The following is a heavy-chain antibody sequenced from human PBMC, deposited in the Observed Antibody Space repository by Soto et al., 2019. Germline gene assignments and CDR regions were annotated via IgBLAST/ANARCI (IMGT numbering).Heavy chain of an antibody. J-gene: IGHJ3*02. CDR3: TRPSSGYYHDAFDI. D-gene: IGHD3-22*01. CDR2: IVPVFGTP. Sequence: QVQLMQSGAEVKKPGSSVKVSCKASGGSFPSDTISWVRQAPGQGLEWLGGIVPVFGTPNHAQKFQGRVTIAADRSTNTAYMELTSLRPEDTAVYYCTRPSSGYYHDAFDIWGQGTLVTVSS. CDR1: GGSFPSDT. V-gene: IGHV1-69*06.